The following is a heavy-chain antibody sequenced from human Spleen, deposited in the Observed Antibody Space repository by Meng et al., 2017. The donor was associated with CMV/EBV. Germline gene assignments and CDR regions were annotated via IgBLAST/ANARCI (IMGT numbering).Heavy chain of an antibody. D-gene: IGHD3-10*01. CDR2: IYHSGST. CDR3: ARVVPNYYVMDV. J-gene: IGHJ6*02. Sequence: SETLSLTCTVSDYSINSRYFWGWIRQPPGKGLEWIGNIYHSGSTFTNPSLKGRGTISLDTSKNQISLRLTSVTAADTAVYYCARVVPNYYVMDVWGQGTTVTVS. CDR1: DYSINSRYF. V-gene: IGHV4-38-2*02.